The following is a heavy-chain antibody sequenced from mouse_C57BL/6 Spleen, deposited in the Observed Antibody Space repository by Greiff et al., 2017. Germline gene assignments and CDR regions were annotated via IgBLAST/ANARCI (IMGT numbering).Heavy chain of an antibody. D-gene: IGHD1-1*01. Sequence: QVQLKQSGAELVKPGASVKISCKASGYAFSSYWMNWVKQRPGKGLEWIGQIYPGDGDTNYNGKFKGKATLTADKSSSTAYMQLSSLTSEDSAVXFCARGGFITTVVAYYYAMDYWGQGTSVTVSS. CDR2: IYPGDGDT. CDR3: ARGGFITTVVAYYYAMDY. CDR1: GYAFSSYW. J-gene: IGHJ4*01. V-gene: IGHV1-80*01.